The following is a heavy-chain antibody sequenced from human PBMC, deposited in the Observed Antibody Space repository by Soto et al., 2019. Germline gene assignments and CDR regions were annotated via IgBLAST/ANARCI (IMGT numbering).Heavy chain of an antibody. CDR2: IYYSGST. J-gene: IGHJ5*02. D-gene: IGHD3-3*02. CDR1: GGSISSSRYY. CDR3: ASPKIAFYNWFDP. Sequence: TLFLTCTVSGGSISSSRYYWGGIPPPPGKGLDWIGSIYYSGSTYYNPSLKSRVTISVDTSKNQFSLKLSSVTAADTAVYYCASPKIAFYNWFDPWGQGTLVTVSS. V-gene: IGHV4-39*01.